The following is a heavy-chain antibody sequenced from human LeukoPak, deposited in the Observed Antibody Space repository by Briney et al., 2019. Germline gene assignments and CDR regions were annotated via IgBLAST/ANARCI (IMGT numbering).Heavy chain of an antibody. D-gene: IGHD3-22*01. CDR2: IYYSGST. J-gene: IGHJ3*02. CDR3: ARDSGADYYDSSGYTDAFDI. Sequence: SETLSLTCTVSGGSISSYYWSWMRQPPGKGLEWSGYIYYSGSTNYNPSLKSRVTISVDTSKNQFSLKLSSVTAADTAVYYCARDSGADYYDSSGYTDAFDIWGQGTMVTVSS. V-gene: IGHV4-59*13. CDR1: GGSISSYY.